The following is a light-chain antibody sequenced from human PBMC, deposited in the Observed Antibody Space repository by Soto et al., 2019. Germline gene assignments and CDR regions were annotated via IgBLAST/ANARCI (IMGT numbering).Light chain of an antibody. Sequence: QSALTQPRSVSGSPGQSVTISCSGTSSDVGAYNSVSWYQLHPGKAPKLILYDVSRRPSGVPARFSASKSDNTASLTISGLQAEDEADYYCVSYATSTTLYVFGSGTKLTVL. CDR3: VSYATSTTLYV. J-gene: IGLJ1*01. V-gene: IGLV2-11*02. CDR1: SSDVGAYNS. CDR2: DVS.